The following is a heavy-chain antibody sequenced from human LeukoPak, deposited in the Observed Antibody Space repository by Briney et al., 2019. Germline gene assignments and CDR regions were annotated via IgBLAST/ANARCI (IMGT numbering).Heavy chain of an antibody. Sequence: PGRSLRLSCVASGSTFSNYGIHWVRQAPGKGLEWVAIIWFDGSNIYYADSVKGRFSISRDNSKNTLYLQMNSLRAEDTAVYYCARGSSIAAPLGFDYWGQGTLVTVSS. CDR2: IWFDGSNI. J-gene: IGHJ4*02. D-gene: IGHD6-6*01. CDR3: ARGSSIAAPLGFDY. V-gene: IGHV3-33*01. CDR1: GSTFSNYG.